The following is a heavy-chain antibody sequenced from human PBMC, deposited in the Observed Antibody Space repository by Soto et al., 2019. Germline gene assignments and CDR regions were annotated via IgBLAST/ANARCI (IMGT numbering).Heavy chain of an antibody. CDR3: AKDEVLYYDSSGYYSNWFDP. CDR2: ISGSGGST. V-gene: IGHV3-23*01. D-gene: IGHD3-22*01. J-gene: IGHJ5*02. Sequence: PGGSLRLSCAASGFTFSSYAMSWVRQAPGKGLEWVSAISGSGGSTYYADSVKGRFTISRDNSKNTLYLQMNSLRAEDTAVYYCAKDEVLYYDSSGYYSNWFDPWGQGTLVTVSS. CDR1: GFTFSSYA.